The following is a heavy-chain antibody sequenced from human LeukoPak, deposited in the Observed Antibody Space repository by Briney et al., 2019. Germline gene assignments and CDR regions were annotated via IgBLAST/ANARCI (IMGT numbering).Heavy chain of an antibody. CDR3: ARQVVRGVINYYYYMDV. CDR1: GDSVSSNSAA. J-gene: IGHJ6*03. CDR2: TYYRSKWYN. D-gene: IGHD3-10*01. Sequence: SQTLSLTCAISGDSVSSNSAAWNWIRQSPSRGLEWLGRTYYRSKWYNDYAVSVKSRITINPDTSKNQFSPQLNSVTAADTAVYYCARQVVRGVINYYYYMDVWGKGTTVTISS. V-gene: IGHV6-1*01.